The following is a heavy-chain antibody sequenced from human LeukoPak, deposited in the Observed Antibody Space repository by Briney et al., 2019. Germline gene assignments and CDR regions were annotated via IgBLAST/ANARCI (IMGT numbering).Heavy chain of an antibody. CDR2: IIPIFGTA. Sequence: GASVKVSCKASGGTFSSYAISWVRQAPGQGLEWMGGIIPIFGTANYAQKFQGRVTITTDESTSTAYMELSSLRSEDTAVYYCARNRKMSSGYYHLFDYWGQGTLVTVSS. CDR1: GGTFSSYA. CDR3: ARNRKMSSGYYHLFDY. V-gene: IGHV1-69*05. D-gene: IGHD3-22*01. J-gene: IGHJ4*02.